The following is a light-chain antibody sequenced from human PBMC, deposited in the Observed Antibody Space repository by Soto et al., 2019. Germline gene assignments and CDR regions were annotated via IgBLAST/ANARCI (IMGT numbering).Light chain of an antibody. CDR1: SSDVGGHNY. J-gene: IGLJ2*01. Sequence: QSVLTQPASVSGSPGQSITISCTGTSSDVGGHNYVSWYQQHPGKAPKLMIFDVSNRPSGVSNRFSGSKSGNTASLTISGLQAEDEADYYCCSFTTSSTVVFGGGTKLTVL. CDR3: CSFTTSSTVV. V-gene: IGLV2-14*01. CDR2: DVS.